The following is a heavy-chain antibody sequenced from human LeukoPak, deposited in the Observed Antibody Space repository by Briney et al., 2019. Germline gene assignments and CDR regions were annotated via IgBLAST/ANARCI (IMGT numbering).Heavy chain of an antibody. CDR3: ARGPSSVATRQDY. J-gene: IGHJ4*02. Sequence: ASVKVSCKASGYAFTNYGINWVRQAPGQGLEWMGWISAYNGNANYAQKVQGRVTMTTDTSTSTAYVELRSLRSDDTAVYYCARGPSSVATRQDYWGQGTLVTVSS. V-gene: IGHV1-18*01. CDR2: ISAYNGNA. CDR1: GYAFTNYG. D-gene: IGHD6-6*01.